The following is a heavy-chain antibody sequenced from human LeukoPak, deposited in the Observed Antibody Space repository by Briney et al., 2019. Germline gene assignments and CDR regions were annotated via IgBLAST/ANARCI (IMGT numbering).Heavy chain of an antibody. CDR1: GFTFSSYS. V-gene: IGHV3-21*01. D-gene: IGHD5-24*01. CDR3: ARDLAITIQN. J-gene: IGHJ4*02. Sequence: PGGSLRLSCAASGFTFSSYSMNWVRQAPGKGLEWVSSISSSSSYIYYADSVKGRFTIFRDNAKNSLYLQMNSLRAEDTAVYYCARDLAITIQNWGQGTLVTVSS. CDR2: ISSSSSYI.